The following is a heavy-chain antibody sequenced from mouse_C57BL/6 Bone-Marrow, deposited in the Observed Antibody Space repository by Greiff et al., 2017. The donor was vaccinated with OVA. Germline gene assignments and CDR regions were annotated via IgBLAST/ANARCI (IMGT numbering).Heavy chain of an antibody. CDR3: AREDYGSSLYLGY. J-gene: IGHJ2*01. CDR1: GYTFTDYY. CDR2: IYPGSGNT. D-gene: IGHD1-1*01. Sequence: QVQLQQSGAELVRPGASVKLSCKASGYTFTDYYINWVKQRPGQGLEWIARIYPGSGNTYYNEKFKGKATLTAEKSSSTAYMQLSSLTSEDSAVYFCAREDYGSSLYLGYWGQGTTLTVSS. V-gene: IGHV1-76*01.